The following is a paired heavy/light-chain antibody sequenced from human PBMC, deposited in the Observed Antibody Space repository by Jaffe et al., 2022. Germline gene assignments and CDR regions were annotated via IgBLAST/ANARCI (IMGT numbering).Light chain of an antibody. CDR1: QSINSLY. CDR3: QQYGNSPMYS. CDR2: GAS. V-gene: IGKV3-20*01. Sequence: EIVLTQSPGTLSLSPGERATLSCRASQSINSLYLGWYQQKPGQAPRLLIYGASSRATGIPDRFSGSGSGTDFTLTISRLEPEDFAVYYCQQYGNSPMYSFGQGTKLEIK. J-gene: IGKJ2*03.
Heavy chain of an antibody. Sequence: QVHLVESGGGVVQAGDSLRLSCAASGFTFTSYAMHWVRQVPGKGPEWVAIVSNDAIVKYHADSVKGRFTISRDNSKKTVYLQMNSLRPEDTAVYYCAKDLSGYGSFDSWGQGTLVTVSS. D-gene: IGHD5-12*01. CDR3: AKDLSGYGSFDS. CDR2: VSNDAIVK. V-gene: IGHV3-30*19. CDR1: GFTFTSYA. J-gene: IGHJ4*02.